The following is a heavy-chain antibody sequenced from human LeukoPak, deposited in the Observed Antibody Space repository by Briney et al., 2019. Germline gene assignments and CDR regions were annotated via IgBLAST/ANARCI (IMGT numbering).Heavy chain of an antibody. Sequence: GGSLRLSCAASGFTFSTYSMNWVRQAPGKGLEWVSSISSSSSIYYPDSVKGRFTVSRDNAKNSLYLQMNSLRDEDTAVYYCAGSLRGGGWYMYWGQGTLVTVSS. J-gene: IGHJ4*02. CDR1: GFTFSTYS. D-gene: IGHD6-19*01. CDR2: ISSSSSI. CDR3: AGSLRGGGWYMY. V-gene: IGHV3-21*01.